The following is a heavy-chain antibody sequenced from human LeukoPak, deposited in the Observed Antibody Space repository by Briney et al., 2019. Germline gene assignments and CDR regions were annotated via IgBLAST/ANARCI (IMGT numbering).Heavy chain of an antibody. CDR2: IYYSGST. V-gene: IGHV4-59*01. J-gene: IGHJ4*02. CDR3: ARDAGKWLRSYYFGY. D-gene: IGHD5-12*01. Sequence: SETLSLTCTVSGGSISSYYWSWIRQPPGKGLEWIGYIYYSGSTNYNPSLKSRVTISVDTSKNQFSLKLSSVTAADTAVYYCARDAGKWLRSYYFGYWGQGTLVTVSS. CDR1: GGSISSYY.